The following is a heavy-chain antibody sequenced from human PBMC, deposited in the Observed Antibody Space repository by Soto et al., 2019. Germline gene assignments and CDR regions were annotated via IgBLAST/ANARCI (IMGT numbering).Heavy chain of an antibody. Sequence: PGGSLRLSCAASGFTFSGSAMHWVRQASGKGLEWVGRIRSKANSYATAYAASVKGRFTISRDDSKNTAYLQMNSLKTEDTAVYYCTRHSSGSYEDYYYYYGMDVWGQGTTVTVSS. V-gene: IGHV3-73*01. J-gene: IGHJ6*02. CDR3: TRHSSGSYEDYYYYYGMDV. CDR1: GFTFSGSA. CDR2: IRSKANSYAT. D-gene: IGHD1-26*01.